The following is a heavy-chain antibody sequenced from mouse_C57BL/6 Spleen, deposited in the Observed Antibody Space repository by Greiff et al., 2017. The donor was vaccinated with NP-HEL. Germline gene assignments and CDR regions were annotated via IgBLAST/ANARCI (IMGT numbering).Heavy chain of an antibody. Sequence: QVQLQQPGAELVRPGSSVKLSCKASGYTFTSYWMDWVKQRPGQGLEWIGNIYPSDSETHYNQKFKDKATLTVDKSSSTAYMQLSSLTSEDSAVYYCARDGYGNYEGFAYWGQGTLVTVSA. J-gene: IGHJ3*01. CDR1: GYTFTSYW. CDR2: IYPSDSET. CDR3: ARDGYGNYEGFAY. V-gene: IGHV1-61*01. D-gene: IGHD2-10*02.